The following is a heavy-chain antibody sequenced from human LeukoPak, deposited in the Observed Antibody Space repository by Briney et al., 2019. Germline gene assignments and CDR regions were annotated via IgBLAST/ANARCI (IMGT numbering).Heavy chain of an antibody. CDR2: IWYDGSKK. J-gene: IGHJ4*02. V-gene: IGHV3-33*01. D-gene: IGHD6-6*01. Sequence: GRSLRLSCEASGFTFSSYGMHWVRQAPGKGLEWVAVIWYDGSKKYYGDSVKGRFTISRDNSKNTLYLQMNSLRGEDTAIYYCARDLAARHFDYWGEGTLVTVSS. CDR1: GFTFSSYG. CDR3: ARDLAARHFDY.